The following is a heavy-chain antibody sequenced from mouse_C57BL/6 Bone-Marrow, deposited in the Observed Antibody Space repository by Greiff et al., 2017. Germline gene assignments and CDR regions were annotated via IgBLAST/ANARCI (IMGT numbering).Heavy chain of an antibody. J-gene: IGHJ4*01. CDR1: GYTFTSYW. CDR2: IHPSDSVT. V-gene: IGHV1-74*01. CDR3: AIQVYDGLMDY. Sequence: QVQLQQPGAELVKPGASVKVSCKASGYTFTSYWMHWVKQRPGQGLEWIGRIHPSDSVTNYNQKFKGKATLTVDKSSSTAYMQLSSLTSEDSAVYYCAIQVYDGLMDYWGQGTSVTVSS. D-gene: IGHD2-3*01.